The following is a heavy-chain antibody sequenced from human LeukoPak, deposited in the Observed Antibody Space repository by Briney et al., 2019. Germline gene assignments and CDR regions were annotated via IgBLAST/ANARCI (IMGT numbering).Heavy chain of an antibody. D-gene: IGHD1-26*01. CDR1: GYTFTSYY. CDR3: ARVVGATYIDY. J-gene: IGHJ4*02. CDR2: INPSGGST. Sequence: GASVKVSCKASGYTFTSYYMHWVRQAPGQGLEWMGIINPSGGSTSYAQKFQGRVTMTRDMPTSTVYMELSSLRSEDTAVYYCARVVGATYIDYWGQGTLVTVSS. V-gene: IGHV1-46*01.